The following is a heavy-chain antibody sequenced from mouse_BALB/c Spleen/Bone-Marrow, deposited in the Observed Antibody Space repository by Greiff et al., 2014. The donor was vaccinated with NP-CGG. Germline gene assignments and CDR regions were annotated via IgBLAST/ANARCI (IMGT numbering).Heavy chain of an antibody. D-gene: IGHD2-2*01. V-gene: IGHV1-14*01. CDR3: ARGGYGSWFAY. CDR2: VNPYNDGT. Sequence: VQLKQSGPELVKPGASVKMSCKASGYTFTSYVMHWVKQKPGQGLEWIGYVNPYNDGTKYNEKFKGKATLTSDKSSSTAYMELSSLTSEDSAVYYCARGGYGSWFAYWGQGTLVTVSA. CDR1: GYTFTSYV. J-gene: IGHJ3*01.